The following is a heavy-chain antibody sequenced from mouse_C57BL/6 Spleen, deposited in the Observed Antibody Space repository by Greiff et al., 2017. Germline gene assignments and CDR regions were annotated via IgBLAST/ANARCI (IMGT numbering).Heavy chain of an antibody. CDR2: ISSGGSYT. CDR3: ARPPSYCGYDQAGFAY. V-gene: IGHV5-6*01. Sequence: EVHLVESGGDLVKPGGSLKLSCAASGFTFSSYGMSWVRQTPDKRLEWVATISSGGSYTYYPDSVKGRFTISRDNAKNTLYLQMSSLKSEDTAMYYCARPPSYCGYDQAGFAYWGQGTLVTVSA. CDR1: GFTFSSYG. J-gene: IGHJ3*01. D-gene: IGHD2-2*01.